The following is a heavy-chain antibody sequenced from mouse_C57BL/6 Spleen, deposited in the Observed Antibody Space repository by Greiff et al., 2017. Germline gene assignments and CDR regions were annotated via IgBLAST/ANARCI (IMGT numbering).Heavy chain of an antibody. J-gene: IGHJ3*01. CDR2: IWSGGST. Sequence: QVQLQQSGPGLVQPSQSLSITCTVSGFSLTSYGVHWVRQSPGKGLEWLGVIWSGGSTDYNAAFISRLSISKDNSKSQVFFKMNSLQADDTAIYYCATNYYGSSYEFAYWGQGTLVTVSA. CDR1: GFSLTSYG. D-gene: IGHD1-1*01. CDR3: ATNYYGSSYEFAY. V-gene: IGHV2-2*01.